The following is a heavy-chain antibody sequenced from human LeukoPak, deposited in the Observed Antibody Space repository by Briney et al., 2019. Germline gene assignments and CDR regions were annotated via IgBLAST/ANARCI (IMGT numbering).Heavy chain of an antibody. D-gene: IGHD1-7*01. V-gene: IGHV3-48*02. CDR3: ASSMYNWNYYFDY. Sequence: GGSLRLSCAASGFTFGTYSLNRVRQAPGKGLEWVSYINGRSSTIFYADSVKGRFTISRDNAKNSLFLQMDSLRDEDTAVYYCASSMYNWNYYFDYWGQGTLVTVSS. CDR2: INGRSSTI. J-gene: IGHJ4*02. CDR1: GFTFGTYS.